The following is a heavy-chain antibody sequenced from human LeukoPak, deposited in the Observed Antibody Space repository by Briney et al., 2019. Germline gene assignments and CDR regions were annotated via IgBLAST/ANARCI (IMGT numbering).Heavy chain of an antibody. V-gene: IGHV3-23*01. CDR1: GFTFSNYA. D-gene: IGHD3-10*01. Sequence: GGSLRLSCAASGFTFSNYAMSWVRQAPGKGLEWVSAISGIGDRTYHAASVKGRFTISRDNSKNTLYLQMNSLRAEDTAVYYCAKDVGAHQFDSWGQGTLVIVS. CDR3: AKDVGAHQFDS. J-gene: IGHJ4*02. CDR2: ISGIGDRT.